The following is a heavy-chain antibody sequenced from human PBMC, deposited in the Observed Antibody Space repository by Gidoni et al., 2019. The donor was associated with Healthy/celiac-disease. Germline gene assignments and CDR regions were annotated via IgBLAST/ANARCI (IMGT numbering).Heavy chain of an antibody. J-gene: IGHJ4*02. CDR1: GFTCSSAG. CDR3: ANSHPGIAVAEAFDY. D-gene: IGHD6-19*01. Sequence: VQLVESGGGVVQTGRSLRLSCAASGFTCSSAGRQWVSQAPCKGLEWWAVIAYDGSNKYYADSVKGRFTISRDNSKNTLYLQMNSLRAEDTAVYYCANSHPGIAVAEAFDYWGQGTLVTVSS. V-gene: IGHV3-30*18. CDR2: IAYDGSNK.